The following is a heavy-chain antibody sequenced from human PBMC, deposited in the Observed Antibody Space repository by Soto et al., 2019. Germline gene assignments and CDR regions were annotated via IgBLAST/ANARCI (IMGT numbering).Heavy chain of an antibody. V-gene: IGHV3-7*01. Sequence: GGSLRLSCAASGFTFSSYWMSWVRQAPGKGLEWVANIKQDGSEKYYVDSVKGRFTISRDNAKNSLYLQMNSLRAEDTAVYYCARGYCSGGSCRNYYYYYMDVWGKGTTVTVSS. CDR1: GFTFSSYW. J-gene: IGHJ6*03. CDR2: IKQDGSEK. D-gene: IGHD2-15*01. CDR3: ARGYCSGGSCRNYYYYYMDV.